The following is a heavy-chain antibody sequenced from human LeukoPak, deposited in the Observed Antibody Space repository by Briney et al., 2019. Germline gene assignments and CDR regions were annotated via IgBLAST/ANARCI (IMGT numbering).Heavy chain of an antibody. CDR1: GYIFTNYA. CDR2: IKTSTGNP. D-gene: IGHD3-10*01. J-gene: IGHJ3*01. Sequence: ASVKVSCKASGYIFTNYAMNWVRQAPGQGLEWMGYIKTSTGNPTYAQGFTGRFVFSLDTSASTAYLQINNLKTEDTAVYYCARDQDVMVRGDVWGQGTMVTVSS. V-gene: IGHV7-4-1*02. CDR3: ARDQDVMVRGDV.